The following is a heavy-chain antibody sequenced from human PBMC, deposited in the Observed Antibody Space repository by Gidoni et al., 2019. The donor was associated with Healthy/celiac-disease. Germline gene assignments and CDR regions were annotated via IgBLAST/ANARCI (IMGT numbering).Heavy chain of an antibody. Sequence: QVQLVESGGGVVQPGRSLRLSCAASGFTFSSYGMHWVRQAPGKGLEWVAVIWYDGSNKYYADSVKGRFTISRDNSKNTLYLQMNSLRAEDTAVYYCARVSLGELSLSAFDIWGQGTMVTVFS. V-gene: IGHV3-33*01. J-gene: IGHJ3*02. CDR3: ARVSLGELSLSAFDI. D-gene: IGHD3-16*02. CDR1: GFTFSSYG. CDR2: IWYDGSNK.